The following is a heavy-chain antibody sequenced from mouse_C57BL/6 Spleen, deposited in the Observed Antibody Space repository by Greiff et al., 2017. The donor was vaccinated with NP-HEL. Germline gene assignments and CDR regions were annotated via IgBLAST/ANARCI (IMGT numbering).Heavy chain of an antibody. D-gene: IGHD3-2*02. CDR2: ISYDGSN. Sequence: VQLKESGPGLVKPSQSLSLTCSVTGYSITSGYYWNWIRQFPGNKLEWMGYISYDGSNNYNPSLKNRISITRDTSKNQFFLKLNSVTTEDTATYYCARGAQALYAMDYWGQGPSVTVSS. CDR3: ARGAQALYAMDY. J-gene: IGHJ4*01. V-gene: IGHV3-6*01. CDR1: GYSITSGYY.